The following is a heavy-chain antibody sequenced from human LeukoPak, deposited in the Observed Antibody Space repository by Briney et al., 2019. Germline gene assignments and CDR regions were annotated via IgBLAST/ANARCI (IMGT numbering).Heavy chain of an antibody. CDR1: GYTFTGYY. D-gene: IGHD5-24*01. CDR3: ARDRNGYSLLFDY. Sequence: ASVKVSCKASGYTFTGYYIHWVRQAPGQGLEWVGWIDPNSGGTNYAQKFQGRVTMTRDTSISTAYMDLTRLRSDDTAVYFCARDRNGYSLLFDYWGQGTLVTVSS. V-gene: IGHV1-2*02. J-gene: IGHJ4*02. CDR2: IDPNSGGT.